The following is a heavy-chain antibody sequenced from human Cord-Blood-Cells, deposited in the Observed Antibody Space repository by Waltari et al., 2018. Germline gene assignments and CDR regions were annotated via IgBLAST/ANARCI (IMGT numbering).Heavy chain of an antibody. V-gene: IGHV3-66*01. CDR2: IYSGGST. Sequence: EVQLVESGGGLVQPGGSLSLPCAASGFTVSSHYLSWVRQAPGKGLEWVSVIYSGGSTYYADSVKGRFTISRDNSKNTLYLQMNSLRAEDTAVYYCAIPSRDAFDIWGQGTMVTVSS. CDR3: AIPSRDAFDI. CDR1: GFTVSSHY. D-gene: IGHD2-2*01. J-gene: IGHJ3*02.